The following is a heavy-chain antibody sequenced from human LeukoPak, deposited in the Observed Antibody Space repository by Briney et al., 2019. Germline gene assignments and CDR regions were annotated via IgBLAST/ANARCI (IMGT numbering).Heavy chain of an antibody. CDR2: IYYSGST. J-gene: IGHJ3*02. CDR3: VRLEQIRGIATAGTLGAFDI. V-gene: IGHV4-39*01. Sequence: PSETLSLTCTVSGGSISSSSYYWGWIRQPPGKGLEWIGSIYYSGSTYYNPSLKSRVAISVDTSKNQFSLKLSSVTAADTAVYYCVRLEQIRGIATAGTLGAFDIWGQGTMVTVSS. CDR1: GGSISSSSYY. D-gene: IGHD6-13*01.